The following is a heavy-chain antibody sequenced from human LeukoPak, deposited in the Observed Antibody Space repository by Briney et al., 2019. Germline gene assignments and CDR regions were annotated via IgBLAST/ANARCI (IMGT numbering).Heavy chain of an antibody. J-gene: IGHJ4*02. CDR3: ARVYGDYPSYFDL. CDR1: GDSIRSGGYY. V-gene: IGHV4-31*03. CDR2: IYYSGRT. Sequence: PSQTLSLTCTVSGDSIRSGGYYWSWVRQHPGKGLEWIGYIYYSGRTYYNTSLKSRLTISADTSKNQFSLKMSSVTAADTAVYYCARVYGDYPSYFDLWGQGTLVAASS. D-gene: IGHD4-17*01.